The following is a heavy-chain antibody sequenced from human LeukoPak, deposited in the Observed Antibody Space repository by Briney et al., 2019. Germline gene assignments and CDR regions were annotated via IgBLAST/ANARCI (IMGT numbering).Heavy chain of an antibody. Sequence: SETLSLTCTVSGGSISSYYWSWIRQPPGKGLEWIGYIYYSGSTNYNPSLKSRVTISVDTSKNQFSLKLSSVTAADTAVYYCVRGVYSSSWPFDYWGQGTLVTVSS. CDR3: VRGVYSSSWPFDY. D-gene: IGHD6-13*01. CDR1: GGSISSYY. CDR2: IYYSGST. V-gene: IGHV4-59*01. J-gene: IGHJ4*02.